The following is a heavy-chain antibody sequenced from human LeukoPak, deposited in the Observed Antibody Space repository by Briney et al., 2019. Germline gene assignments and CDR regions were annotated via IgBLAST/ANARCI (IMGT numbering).Heavy chain of an antibody. CDR2: IYYSGST. D-gene: IGHD2-21*02. J-gene: IGHJ4*02. V-gene: IGHV4-59*08. Sequence: LETLSLTCSVSGGSISSYYWSWIRQPPGKGLEWIGYIYYSGSTNYNPSLKSRVTISVDTSKNQFSLKLSSVTAADTAVYYCARLRGGVTADYWGQGTLVTVSS. CDR3: ARLRGGVTADY. CDR1: GGSISSYY.